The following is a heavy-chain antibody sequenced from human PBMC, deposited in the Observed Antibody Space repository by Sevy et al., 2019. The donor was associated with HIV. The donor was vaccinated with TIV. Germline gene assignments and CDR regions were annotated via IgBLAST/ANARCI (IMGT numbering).Heavy chain of an antibody. CDR2: IYYSGST. Sequence: SETLSLTCTVSGGSISSGDYYWSWIRQPPGKGLEWIGYIYYSGSTYYNPSLKSRVTISVDTSENQFSLKLSSVTAADTAVYYCARVVRYYGSGSYYARDFDYWGQGTLVTVSS. V-gene: IGHV4-30-4*01. J-gene: IGHJ4*02. CDR3: ARVVRYYGSGSYYARDFDY. D-gene: IGHD3-10*01. CDR1: GGSISSGDYY.